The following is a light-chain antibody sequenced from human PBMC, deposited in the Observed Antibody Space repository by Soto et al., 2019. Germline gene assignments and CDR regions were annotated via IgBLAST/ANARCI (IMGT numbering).Light chain of an antibody. CDR3: QQYGSSLGS. V-gene: IGKV3-20*01. CDR2: GAS. J-gene: IGKJ2*01. CDR1: QSVSSSY. Sequence: EIGLTQSPGTLSLSPGERATLSCRASQSVSSSYLAWYQQKPGQAPRLLIYGASSRATGIPDRFSGSGSGTDFTLTISRLEPEDFAVYYGQQYGSSLGSFGQGTKLEIK.